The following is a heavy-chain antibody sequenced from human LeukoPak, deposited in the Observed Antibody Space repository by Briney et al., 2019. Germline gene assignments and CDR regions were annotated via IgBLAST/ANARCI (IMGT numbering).Heavy chain of an antibody. CDR1: GFTFSSYS. Sequence: GGSLRLSCAASGFTFSSYSMNWVRQAPGKGLEWVSSISSSSSYIYYADSVKGRFTISRDNSKNTLYLQMSSLRAEDTAVYYCAKKIQLWLPDWGQGTLVTVSS. J-gene: IGHJ4*02. D-gene: IGHD5-18*01. CDR3: AKKIQLWLPD. CDR2: ISSSSSYI. V-gene: IGHV3-21*04.